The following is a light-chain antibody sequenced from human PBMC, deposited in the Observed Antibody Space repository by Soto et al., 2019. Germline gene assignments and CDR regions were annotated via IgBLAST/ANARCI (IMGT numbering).Light chain of an antibody. J-gene: IGKJ1*01. Sequence: EIVLTQSPGTLSLSPGERATLSCRARQSVGSNYFAWYQQKPGQAPRLLIYGATNRATGIPDRFSGSGSGTDFTLTISRLEPEDFAVYYCQQYNTSPWTFGQGTKVEIK. CDR1: QSVGSNY. CDR2: GAT. CDR3: QQYNTSPWT. V-gene: IGKV3-20*01.